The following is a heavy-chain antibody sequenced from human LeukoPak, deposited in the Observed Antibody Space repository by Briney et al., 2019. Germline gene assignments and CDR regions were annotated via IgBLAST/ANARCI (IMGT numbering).Heavy chain of an antibody. CDR1: GFKFSSYS. V-gene: IGHV3-21*01. Sequence: GGSLRLSCAASGFKFSSYSMKWVRQAPGKGLEWVSFISSSSSYIYYADSLKGRFTISRDNAKNSLYLQMNSLRAEDTAVYYCARGAMFPYYFDYWGQGTLVTVSS. J-gene: IGHJ4*02. CDR3: ARGAMFPYYFDY. CDR2: ISSSSSYI. D-gene: IGHD3-10*02.